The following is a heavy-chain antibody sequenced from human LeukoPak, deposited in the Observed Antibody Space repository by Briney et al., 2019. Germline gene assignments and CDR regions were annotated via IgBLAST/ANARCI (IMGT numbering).Heavy chain of an antibody. J-gene: IGHJ3*02. Sequence: SETLSLTCTVSGGSVTSGNYYCSWIRQPPGKGLEWIGYIYYSGSTNYNPSLKSRVSISVDTSKNQFSLKLSSVTAADTAVYYCATHRYYYDSSGYYYAFDIWGQGTMVTVSS. CDR2: IYYSGST. V-gene: IGHV4-61*01. CDR3: ATHRYYYDSSGYYYAFDI. CDR1: GGSVTSGNYY. D-gene: IGHD3-22*01.